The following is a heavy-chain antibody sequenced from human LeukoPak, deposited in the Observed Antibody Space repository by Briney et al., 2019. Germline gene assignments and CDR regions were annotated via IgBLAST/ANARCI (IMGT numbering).Heavy chain of an antibody. CDR1: GYTFTSYG. Sequence: ASGKVSCKASGYTFTSYGISWVRQAPGQGLEGMGWISAYNVNTNYAQKLQGRVTITTDTSTSTAYMELRSLRSDDTDVYYCASSDFWSGYYFLLFYWGQGTLVTVSS. J-gene: IGHJ4*02. CDR2: ISAYNVNT. D-gene: IGHD3-3*01. CDR3: ASSDFWSGYYFLLFY. V-gene: IGHV1-18*01.